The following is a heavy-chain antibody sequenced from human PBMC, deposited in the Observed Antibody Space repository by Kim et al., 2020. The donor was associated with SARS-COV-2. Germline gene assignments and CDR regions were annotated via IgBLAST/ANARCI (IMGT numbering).Heavy chain of an antibody. CDR3: ARDFRSRPVAGFDF. CDR2: INPNNGDT. Sequence: ASVKVSCKASGYTFTGYYMNWVRQAPGQGLEWMGWINPNNGDTTYAQSFQGRITMTRDTSISTAYMELSSLRSDDTAVYYCARDFRSRPVAGFDFWGHGTLVTVSS. CDR1: GYTFTGYY. J-gene: IGHJ4*01. D-gene: IGHD6-19*01. V-gene: IGHV1-2*02.